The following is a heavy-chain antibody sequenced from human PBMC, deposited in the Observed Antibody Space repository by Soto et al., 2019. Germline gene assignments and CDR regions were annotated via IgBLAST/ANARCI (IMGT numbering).Heavy chain of an antibody. V-gene: IGHV3-23*01. CDR2: ISGSGDST. CDR1: GFTFSSYG. CDR3: ARHGDYCSGTSCLRGWFDP. D-gene: IGHD2-2*01. J-gene: IGHJ5*02. Sequence: GGSLRLSCAASGFTFSSYGMSWVRQAPGKGLEWVSGISGSGDSTYYADSVKGRFTISRDNSKNTLYLQMNSLRAEDTAVYYCARHGDYCSGTSCLRGWFDPWGQGTLVTVSS.